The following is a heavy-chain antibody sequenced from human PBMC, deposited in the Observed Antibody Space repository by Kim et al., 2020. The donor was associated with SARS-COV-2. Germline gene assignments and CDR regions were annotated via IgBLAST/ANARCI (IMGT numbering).Heavy chain of an antibody. CDR2: INPSGGST. CDR1: GYTFTSYY. J-gene: IGHJ3*02. Sequence: ASVKVSCKASGYTFTSYYMHWVRQAPGQGLEWMGIINPSGGSTSNAQRIQGRVTMTRDTSTSTVYMELSSLRSEDTAVYYCARSVLATGTTYGALDIWGQGTMVTVSS. CDR3: ARSVLATGTTYGALDI. V-gene: IGHV1-46*01. D-gene: IGHD1-1*01.